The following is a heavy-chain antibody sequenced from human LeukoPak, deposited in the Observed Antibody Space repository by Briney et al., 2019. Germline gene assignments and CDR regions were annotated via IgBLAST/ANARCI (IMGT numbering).Heavy chain of an antibody. CDR3: ARDPAAGGDY. V-gene: IGHV3-21*01. CDR2: ISSSSSYI. J-gene: IGHJ4*02. D-gene: IGHD6-13*01. Sequence: PGGSLRLSCAASGFTFSSYAMSWVRQAPGKGLEWVSSISSSSSYIYYADSVKGRFTISRDNAKNSLYLQMNSLRAEDTAVYYCARDPAAGGDYWGQGTLVTVSS. CDR1: GFTFSSYA.